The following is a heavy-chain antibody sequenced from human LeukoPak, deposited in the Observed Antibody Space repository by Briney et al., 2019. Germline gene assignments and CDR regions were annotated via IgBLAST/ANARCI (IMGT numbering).Heavy chain of an antibody. CDR3: ARKAGSGNWFDP. D-gene: IGHD3-10*01. Sequence: GGSLRLSCAASGFIFSNFNMNWVRQAPGKGLEWVSVIYSGDNTYYADSVKGRFTISRDNSKSTLFLQMNSLRAEDTAVYYCARKAGSGNWFDPWGQGTLVTVSS. CDR1: GFIFSNFN. V-gene: IGHV3-66*01. J-gene: IGHJ5*02. CDR2: IYSGDNT.